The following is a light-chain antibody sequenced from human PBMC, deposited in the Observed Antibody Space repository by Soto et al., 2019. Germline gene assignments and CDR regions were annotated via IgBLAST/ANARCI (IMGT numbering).Light chain of an antibody. CDR2: GAS. CDR3: VPSVQRLC. Sequence: EIGMTHSAAALSVYQEESATLSFRASHSVSSTFAWYQQTPGPAPRLLISGASPRATGIPARFSGSGSGTEFTLTFIFLASEGFAVCCSVPSVQRLCFAGGAKVDNK. V-gene: IGKV3-15*01. CDR1: HSVSST. J-gene: IGKJ4*01.